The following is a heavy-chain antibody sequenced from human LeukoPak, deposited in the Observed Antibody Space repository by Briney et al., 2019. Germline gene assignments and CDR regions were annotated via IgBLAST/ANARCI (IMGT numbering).Heavy chain of an antibody. Sequence: PSETLSLTCTVSGGSISSYYWSWIRQPPGKGLEWIGYIYYSGSTNYNPSLKSRVTISVDTSKNQFSLKLSSVTAADTAVYYCARAPTNIAAAGTPRFDYWGQGTLVTVSS. CDR1: GGSISSYY. D-gene: IGHD6-13*01. J-gene: IGHJ4*02. V-gene: IGHV4-59*01. CDR2: IYYSGST. CDR3: ARAPTNIAAAGTPRFDY.